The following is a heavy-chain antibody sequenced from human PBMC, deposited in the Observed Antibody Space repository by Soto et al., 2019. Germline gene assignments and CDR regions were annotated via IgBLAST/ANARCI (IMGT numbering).Heavy chain of an antibody. CDR3: AREVITTVTRYYYYYMDV. V-gene: IGHV3-48*01. J-gene: IGHJ6*03. CDR1: GFSFSSYS. Sequence: EVQLVESGGGLVQPGGSLRLSCAASGFSFSSYSMNWVRQAPGKGLEWVSYISSSSSTIYYADSVKGRFTITRDNAKNSLYLQMNSLRAEYTSVYYCAREVITTVTRYYYYYMDVWGKGTTVTVSS. CDR2: ISSSSSTI. D-gene: IGHD4-17*01.